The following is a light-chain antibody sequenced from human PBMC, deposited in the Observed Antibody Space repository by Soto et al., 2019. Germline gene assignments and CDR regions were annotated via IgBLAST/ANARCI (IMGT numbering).Light chain of an antibody. J-gene: IGLJ3*02. V-gene: IGLV2-14*01. CDR2: EVS. CDR1: SSDVGGYNY. CDR3: TSYTRSSTLV. Sequence: QSALSQPASVSGSPGQSITISCTGTSSDVGGYNYVSWYQQHPGKAPKLMICEVSKRPSGVSSRFSGSKSGNTASLTISGLQAEDEADYYCTSYTRSSTLVFGGGTKLTVL.